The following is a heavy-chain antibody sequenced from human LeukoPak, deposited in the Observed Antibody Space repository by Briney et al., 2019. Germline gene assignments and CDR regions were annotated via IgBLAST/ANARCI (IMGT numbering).Heavy chain of an antibody. D-gene: IGHD3-10*01. V-gene: IGHV3-66*01. J-gene: IGHJ4*02. CDR3: ARDRGTMVRGVIYY. CDR1: GFTVSSNY. CDR2: IYSGGST. Sequence: GGSLRLSCAASGFTVSSNYMSWVRQAPGKGLEWVSVIYSGGSTYYADSVKGRFTISRDNSKNTLYLQMNSLRAEDTAVYYCARDRGTMVRGVIYYWGQGTLVTVSS.